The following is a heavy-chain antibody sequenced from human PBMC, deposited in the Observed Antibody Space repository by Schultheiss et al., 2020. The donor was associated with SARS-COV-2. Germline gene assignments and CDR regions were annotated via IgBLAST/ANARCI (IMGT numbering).Heavy chain of an antibody. J-gene: IGHJ5*02. Sequence: ASVKVSCKASGYTFTSYGISWVRQAPGQGLEWMGWINPNSGGTNYAQKFQGRVTMTRDTSISTAYMELSRLRSDDTAVYYCARHIGRRDWFDPWGQGTLVTVSS. D-gene: IGHD2-21*01. CDR3: ARHIGRRDWFDP. V-gene: IGHV1-2*02. CDR1: GYTFTSYG. CDR2: INPNSGGT.